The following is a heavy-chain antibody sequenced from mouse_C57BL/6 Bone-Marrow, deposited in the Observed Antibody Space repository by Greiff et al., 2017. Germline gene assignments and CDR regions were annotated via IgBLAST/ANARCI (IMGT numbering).Heavy chain of an antibody. V-gene: IGHV1-58*01. CDR1: GYTFTSYG. D-gene: IGHD1-1*01. J-gene: IGHJ1*03. CDR3: AISTTVVSGYVDV. Sequence: DVKLQESGAELVRPGSSVKMSCKTSGYTFTSYGINWVKQRPGQGLEWIGYIYTGNGYTEYNKKFKGKATLTSDTSSSTAYMQLSSLTSEDSAIYFCAISTTVVSGYVDVWGTGTAVTVSS. CDR2: IYTGNGYT.